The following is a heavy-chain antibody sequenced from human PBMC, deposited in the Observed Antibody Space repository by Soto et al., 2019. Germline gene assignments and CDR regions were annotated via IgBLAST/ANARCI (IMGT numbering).Heavy chain of an antibody. D-gene: IGHD2-21*02. CDR2: VSYDGSKK. V-gene: IGHV3-30*01. Sequence: QVQLVESGGGVVQPRRSLRLSCAASGFIFTSYIVHWVRQAPGKGLEWVSAVSYDGSKKHYADSVKDQFSISRDNPKNTIYLQMNSLRTEDTAVYYCARDKGLLLDCTFASWGQGTLVTVSS. CDR3: ARDKGLLLDCTFAS. J-gene: IGHJ4*02. CDR1: GFIFTSYI.